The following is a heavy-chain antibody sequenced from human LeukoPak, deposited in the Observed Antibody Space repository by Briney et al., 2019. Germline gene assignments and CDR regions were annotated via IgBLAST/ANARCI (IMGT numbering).Heavy chain of an antibody. CDR1: GFTFSSYA. J-gene: IGHJ4*02. CDR2: ISYDGSNK. V-gene: IGHV3-30-3*01. Sequence: PGRSLRLSCAASGFTFSSYAMHWVRQAPGKGLEWVAVISYDGSNKYYADSVKGRFTISRDNSKNTLYLQMNSLRAEDTAVYYCARDSSGLDYWGQGTLVTVSS. CDR3: ARDSSGLDY. D-gene: IGHD6-19*01.